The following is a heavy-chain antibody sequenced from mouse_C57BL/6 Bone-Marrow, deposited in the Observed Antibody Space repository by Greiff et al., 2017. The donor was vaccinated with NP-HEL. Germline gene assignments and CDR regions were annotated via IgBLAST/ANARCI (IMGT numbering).Heavy chain of an antibody. CDR1: GYTFTDYY. V-gene: IGHV1-75*01. J-gene: IGHJ4*01. CDR2: IFPGSGST. Sequence: QVQLQQSGPELVKPGASVKISCKASGYTFTDYYINWVKQRPGQGLEWIGWIFPGSGSTYYNEKFKGKATLTVDKSSSTAYMLLSSLTSEDSAVYFCARSYYYGSEDYYAMDYWGQGTSVTVSS. CDR3: ARSYYYGSEDYYAMDY. D-gene: IGHD1-1*01.